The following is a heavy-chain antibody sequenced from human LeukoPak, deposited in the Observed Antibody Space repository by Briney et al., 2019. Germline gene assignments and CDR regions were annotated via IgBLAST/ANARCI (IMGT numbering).Heavy chain of an antibody. V-gene: IGHV3-64D*09. CDR1: GFPFSSYA. D-gene: IGHD2-15*01. CDR2: ISDSGGST. CDR3: VRGYSFGPYGMDV. J-gene: IGHJ6*02. Sequence: GGSLRLSCSASGFPFSSYAMHWVRQAPGKGPEYVSAISDSGGSTCYADSVKGRFTISRDNSKNTLYLQMSSLRAEDTAVYFCVRGYSFGPYGMDVWGQGTTVTVSS.